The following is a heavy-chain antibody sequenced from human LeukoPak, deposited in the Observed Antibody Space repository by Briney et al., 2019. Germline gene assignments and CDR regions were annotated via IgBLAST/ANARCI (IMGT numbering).Heavy chain of an antibody. J-gene: IGHJ5*02. V-gene: IGHV1-69*13. CDR2: IIPIFGTA. D-gene: IGHD6-19*01. Sequence: ASVKVSCKASGGTFSSYAISWVRQAPGQGLEWMGGIIPIFGTANYAQKFQGRVTITADESTSTAYMELSSLRSEDTAVYYCARDGSPYSSGWYGGNWFDPWGHGTLVTVSS. CDR3: ARDGSPYSSGWYGGNWFDP. CDR1: GGTFSSYA.